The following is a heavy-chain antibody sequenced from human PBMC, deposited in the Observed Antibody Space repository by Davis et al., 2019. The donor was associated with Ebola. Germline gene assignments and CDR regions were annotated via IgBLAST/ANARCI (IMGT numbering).Heavy chain of an antibody. CDR3: ARAVRYPVVVTRSSRKYYFDY. Sequence: AASVKVSCKASGHAFTTYALNWVRQATGQGLEWMGWMNPNSGNTGYAQKFQGRVTMTRNTSISTAYMELSSLRSEDTAVYYCARAVRYPVVVTRSSRKYYFDYWGQGILVTVSS. D-gene: IGHD2-15*01. J-gene: IGHJ4*02. V-gene: IGHV1-8*01. CDR1: GHAFTTYA. CDR2: MNPNSGNT.